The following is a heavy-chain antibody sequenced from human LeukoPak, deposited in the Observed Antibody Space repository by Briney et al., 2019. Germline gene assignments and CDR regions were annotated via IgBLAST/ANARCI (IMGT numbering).Heavy chain of an antibody. J-gene: IGHJ3*02. D-gene: IGHD3-16*01. V-gene: IGHV3-7*01. CDR1: GFTFSSYW. CDR3: ARDSQIMITFGGVTGAFDI. Sequence: GGSLRLSCAASGFTFSSYWMSWVRQAPGKGLEWVANIKQDGSEKYYVDSVKGRFTISRDNAKNSLYLQMNSLRAEDTAVYYCARDSQIMITFGGVTGAFDIWGQGTMVTVSS. CDR2: IKQDGSEK.